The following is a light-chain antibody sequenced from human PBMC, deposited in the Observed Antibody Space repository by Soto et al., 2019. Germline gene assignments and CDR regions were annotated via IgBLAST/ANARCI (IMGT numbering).Light chain of an antibody. CDR2: GAS. CDR3: QQYGST. Sequence: EIVLTQSPGTLSLSPGERATLSCRASQSVSSNYLAWYLQKPGQAPRLLIYGASSRATGIPDRFSGGGSGTDFTLTISRLEPEDFAVYYCQQYGSTLGQGTKLEIK. CDR1: QSVSSNY. V-gene: IGKV3-20*01. J-gene: IGKJ2*01.